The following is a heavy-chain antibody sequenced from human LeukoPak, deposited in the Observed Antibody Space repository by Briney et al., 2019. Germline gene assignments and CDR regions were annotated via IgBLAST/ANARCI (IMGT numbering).Heavy chain of an antibody. Sequence: SETLSLTCTVSGGSISSYYWSWIRQPPGKGLEWIGYIYYSGSTNYNPSLKSRVTISVDTSKNQFSLKLSSVTAADTAVYYCASSTSAPLYWYFDLWGRDTLVTVSS. CDR2: IYYSGST. CDR3: ASSTSAPLYWYFDL. V-gene: IGHV4-59*01. CDR1: GGSISSYY. D-gene: IGHD2-2*01. J-gene: IGHJ2*01.